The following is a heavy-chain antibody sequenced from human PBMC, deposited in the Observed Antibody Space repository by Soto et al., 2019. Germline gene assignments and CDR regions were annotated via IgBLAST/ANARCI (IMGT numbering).Heavy chain of an antibody. D-gene: IGHD6-13*01. CDR3: ARPRYYSSSWYGWFDP. CDR1: GCSISSSSYY. Sequence: SETLSLTCTVSGCSISSSSYYWGWIRQPPGKGLEWIGSIYYSGSTYYNPSLKSRVTISVDTSKNQFSLKLSSVTAADTAVYYCARPRYYSSSWYGWFDPWGQGTLVTVSS. CDR2: IYYSGST. J-gene: IGHJ5*02. V-gene: IGHV4-39*01.